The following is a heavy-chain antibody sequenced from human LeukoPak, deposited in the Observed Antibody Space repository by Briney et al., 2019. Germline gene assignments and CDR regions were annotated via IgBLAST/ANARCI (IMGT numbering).Heavy chain of an antibody. Sequence: AAVKVSCKASGYTFTGYCIHWVRPAPGQGRAWMGRINPNSGGTNYAQKFQGRVTMTRDTSISTAYMELSSLRSDDTAMYYCARIGGDYSNLNWFDPWGQGTLVTVSS. CDR3: ARIGGDYSNLNWFDP. J-gene: IGHJ5*02. D-gene: IGHD4-11*01. CDR2: INPNSGGT. V-gene: IGHV1-2*02. CDR1: GYTFTGYC.